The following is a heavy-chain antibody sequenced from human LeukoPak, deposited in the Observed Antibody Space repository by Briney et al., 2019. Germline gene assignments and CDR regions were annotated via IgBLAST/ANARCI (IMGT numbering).Heavy chain of an antibody. CDR1: GGSISSYY. CDR2: ISNSGGT. CDR3: AREVGLRYYFDY. J-gene: IGHJ4*02. Sequence: SETLSLTCTVSGGSISSYYWSWIRQPVGKGLEWIGRISNSGGTNYNPSLKSRVTMSVDTSKKQLSLKLTSVAAADTAVYYCAREVGLRYYFDYWGQGSLVTVSS. D-gene: IGHD2-15*01. V-gene: IGHV4-4*07.